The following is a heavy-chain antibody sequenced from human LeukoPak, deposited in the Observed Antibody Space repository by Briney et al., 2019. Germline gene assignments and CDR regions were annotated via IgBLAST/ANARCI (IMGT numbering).Heavy chain of an antibody. CDR3: AKTGGGPDDAFDI. CDR2: ISSSSSYT. J-gene: IGHJ3*02. CDR1: GFTFSDYY. Sequence: PGGSLRLSCAASGFTFSDYYMSWIRQAPGKGLEWVSYISSSSSYTNYADSVKGRFTISRDNAKNSLYLQMNSLRAKDTAVYYCAKTGGGPDDAFDILGQGEMGTVSS. V-gene: IGHV3-11*06. D-gene: IGHD2-15*01.